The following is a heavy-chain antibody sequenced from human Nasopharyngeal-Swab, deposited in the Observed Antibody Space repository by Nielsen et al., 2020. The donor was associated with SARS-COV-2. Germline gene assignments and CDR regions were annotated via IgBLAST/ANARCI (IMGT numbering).Heavy chain of an antibody. J-gene: IGHJ3*02. Sequence: WFRRPPGKGLEWIGYIYYSGSTYYNPSLKSRVTISVDTSKNQFSLKLSSVTAADTAVYYCARETIPYDSSGFDAFDIWGQGTMVTVSS. D-gene: IGHD3-22*01. V-gene: IGHV4-31*02. CDR3: ARETIPYDSSGFDAFDI. CDR2: IYYSGST.